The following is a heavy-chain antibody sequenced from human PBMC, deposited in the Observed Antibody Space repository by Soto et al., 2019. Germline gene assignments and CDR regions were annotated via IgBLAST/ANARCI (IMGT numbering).Heavy chain of an antibody. Sequence: PSETLSLTCTVSGGSISSGGCYWSWIRQHPGKGLEWIGYIYYSGSTYYNPSLKSRVTISVDTSKNQFSLKLSSVTAADTAVYYFGGGFLVYYDGSVYYFVSFETWGKGTMVTV. V-gene: IGHV4-31*03. D-gene: IGHD3-22*01. CDR2: IYYSGST. CDR3: GGGFLVYYDGSVYYFVSFET. J-gene: IGHJ3*02. CDR1: GGSISSGGCY.